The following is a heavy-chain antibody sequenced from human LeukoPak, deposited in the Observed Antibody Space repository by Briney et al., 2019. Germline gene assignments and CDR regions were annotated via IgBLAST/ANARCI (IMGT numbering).Heavy chain of an antibody. CDR2: IYTSGST. V-gene: IGHV4-4*07. Sequence: PSETLSLTCIVSGGSISTFYWSWIRQPAGKGLEWIGHIYTSGSTNYNPSLKSRVTMSVDTSKNQFSLKLSSVTAADTAVYYCARDRSHGSGSYSGGSYYYYYMDVWGKGATVTISS. CDR1: GGSISTFY. D-gene: IGHD3-10*01. J-gene: IGHJ6*03. CDR3: ARDRSHGSGSYSGGSYYYYYMDV.